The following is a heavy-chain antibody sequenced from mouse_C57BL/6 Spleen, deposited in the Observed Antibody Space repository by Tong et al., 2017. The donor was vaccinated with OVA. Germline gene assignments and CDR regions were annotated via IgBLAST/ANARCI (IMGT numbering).Heavy chain of an antibody. CDR2: ILPGSGST. CDR3: ASPYSNYEDYWYFDV. V-gene: IGHV1-9*01. D-gene: IGHD2-5*01. CDR1: GYTFTGYW. Sequence: VQLQESGAELMKPGASVKLSCKATGYTFTGYWIEWVKQRPGHGLEWIGEILPGSGSTNYNEKFKDKATLTADKSSSTAYMQLSSLTSEDSAVYYCASPYSNYEDYWYFDVWGTGTTVTVSS. J-gene: IGHJ1*03.